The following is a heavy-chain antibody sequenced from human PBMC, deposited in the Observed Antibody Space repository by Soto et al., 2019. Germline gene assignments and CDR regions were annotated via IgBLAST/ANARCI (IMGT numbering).Heavy chain of an antibody. V-gene: IGHV1-69*01. CDR3: ARGWGLVS. D-gene: IGHD3-16*01. CDR2: IIPIHGTT. CDR1: GGSLTSYP. Sequence: QMEQSGAEVRKPGSSVNVSCKPSGGSLTSYPMAWVRQAPGQGFEWMGGIIPIHGTTEYAQQFQGRVTITADESTNRATLELTGLTSEDTAVYYCARGWGLVSWGQGTLVTVSS. J-gene: IGHJ4*02.